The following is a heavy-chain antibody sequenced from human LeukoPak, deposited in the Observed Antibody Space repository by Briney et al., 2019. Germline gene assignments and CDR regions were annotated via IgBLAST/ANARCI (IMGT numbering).Heavy chain of an antibody. CDR1: GYTFTAYY. CDR3: ARADRPDYYESV. J-gene: IGHJ6*02. CDR2: INPNRGGT. V-gene: IGHV1-2*02. D-gene: IGHD3-22*01. Sequence: ASVKVSCKASGYTFTAYYIHWVRQAPGQGLEWKGWINPNRGGTNYAQKFQGGVTMTRDTSISTAYMELSRPRSDDTAVYYCARADRPDYYESVWGQGTTVTVSS.